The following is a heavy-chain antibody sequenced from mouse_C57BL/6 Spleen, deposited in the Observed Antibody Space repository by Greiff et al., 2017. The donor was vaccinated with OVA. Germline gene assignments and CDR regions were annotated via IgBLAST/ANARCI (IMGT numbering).Heavy chain of an antibody. D-gene: IGHD2-4*01. J-gene: IGHJ2*01. V-gene: IGHV1-54*01. CDR3: ARSLYDYDQAFDY. CDR1: GYAFTNYL. CDR2: INPGSGGT. Sequence: QVQLQQSGAELVRPGTSVKVSCKASGYAFTNYLIEWVKQRPGQGLEWIGVINPGSGGTNYKEKLKGKATLTADKSSSSAYMQLSSLTSEDSAVYFCARSLYDYDQAFDYWGQGTTLTVSS.